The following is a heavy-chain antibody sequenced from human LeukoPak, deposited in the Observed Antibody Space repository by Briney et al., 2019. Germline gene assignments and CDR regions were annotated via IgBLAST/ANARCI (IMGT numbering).Heavy chain of an antibody. Sequence: GGSLSLSRAASGFTFSSYAMRWVRQAPGKGLEWVSAISGSGGSTFHADSVEGRLPVSRDNSKNTLYLQVNSLRADDTALYYGAKDSRYFGGQGTLVTVSS. D-gene: IGHD1-14*01. J-gene: IGHJ4*02. V-gene: IGHV3-23*01. CDR1: GFTFSSYA. CDR3: AKDSRYF. CDR2: ISGSGGST.